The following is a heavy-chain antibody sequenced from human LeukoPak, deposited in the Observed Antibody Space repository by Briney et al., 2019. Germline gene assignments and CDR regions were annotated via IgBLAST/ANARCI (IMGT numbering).Heavy chain of an antibody. CDR2: FYTCGNI. CDR1: GFTLSSNY. V-gene: IGHV3-66*01. J-gene: IGHJ4*02. Sequence: GGSLRLSCSPSGFTLSSNYMNWVRQAPGEGLEWVSVFYTCGNIYYPDSVKGRFTISRDNSKNTLYLQMNSLRAEDTAVYYCARGARGKSLAYCSGGSGFDSWGQGTLVTVSS. D-gene: IGHD2-15*01. CDR3: ARGARGKSLAYCSGGSGFDS.